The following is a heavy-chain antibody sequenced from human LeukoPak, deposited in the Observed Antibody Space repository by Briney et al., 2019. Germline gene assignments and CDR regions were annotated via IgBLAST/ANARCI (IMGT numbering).Heavy chain of an antibody. CDR2: IYYSGST. CDR3: ARVARIHIDY. V-gene: IGHV4-59*01. CDR1: GGSISSYY. J-gene: IGHJ4*02. Sequence: PSETLSLTCTVSGGSISSYYWSWIRQPPGKGLEWIGYIYYSGSTNYNPSLKSRVTISVDTSKNQFSLKLSSVTAADTAVYYCARVARIHIDYWGQGTLVTVSS. D-gene: IGHD2-15*01.